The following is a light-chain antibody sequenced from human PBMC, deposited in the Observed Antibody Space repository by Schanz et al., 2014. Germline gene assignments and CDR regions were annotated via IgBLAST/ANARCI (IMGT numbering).Light chain of an antibody. J-gene: IGLJ3*02. Sequence: QSALTQPASVSGSPGQSITISCTGTSSDVGGYDYVSWYQQHPGKAPKLMIYDVNNRPSGVSHRFSGSKSGTTASLTISDLQAEDEADYYCSSHGGSRVFGGGTKLTVL. CDR1: SSDVGGYDY. CDR2: DVN. CDR3: SSHGGSRV. V-gene: IGLV2-14*03.